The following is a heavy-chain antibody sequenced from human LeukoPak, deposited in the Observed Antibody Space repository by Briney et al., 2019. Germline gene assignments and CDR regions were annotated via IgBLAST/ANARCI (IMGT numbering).Heavy chain of an antibody. D-gene: IGHD3-10*01. CDR2: ISSSSSTI. CDR3: AKDRLLLWFGDLSY. Sequence: GGSLRLSCAASGFTFSSYSMNWVRQAPGKGLEWVSYISSSSSTIYYADSVKGRFTISRDNAKNSLYLQMNSLRAEDTAVYYCAKDRLLLWFGDLSYWGQGTLVTVSS. J-gene: IGHJ1*01. V-gene: IGHV3-48*04. CDR1: GFTFSSYS.